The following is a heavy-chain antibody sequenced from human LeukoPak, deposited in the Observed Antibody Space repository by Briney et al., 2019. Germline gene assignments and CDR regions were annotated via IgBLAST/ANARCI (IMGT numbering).Heavy chain of an antibody. J-gene: IGHJ4*02. Sequence: ASVKASCTASGGTFSSYAISWVRQAPGQGLELMGGIIPIFGTANYAQKFQGRVTITADESTSTAYMELSSLRSEDTAVYYCARPQSSYYDIDYWGQGTLVTVSS. V-gene: IGHV1-69*13. CDR3: ARPQSSYYDIDY. D-gene: IGHD3-22*01. CDR1: GGTFSSYA. CDR2: IIPIFGTA.